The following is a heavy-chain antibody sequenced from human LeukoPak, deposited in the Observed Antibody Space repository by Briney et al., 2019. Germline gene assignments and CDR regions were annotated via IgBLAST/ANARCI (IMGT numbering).Heavy chain of an antibody. D-gene: IGHD3-22*01. J-gene: IGHJ4*02. CDR2: INDSAST. CDR1: GGSFSGYY. Sequence: PSETLSLTCAVYGGSFSGYYWSWVRQPPGKGLEWVGEINDSASTNYNPSLKSRVTISVDTSKSQFSLKLSSVTAADTATYYCASIFGLDYYDTTRQFDYWGQGNLVTVSS. V-gene: IGHV4-34*01. CDR3: ASIFGLDYYDTTRQFDY.